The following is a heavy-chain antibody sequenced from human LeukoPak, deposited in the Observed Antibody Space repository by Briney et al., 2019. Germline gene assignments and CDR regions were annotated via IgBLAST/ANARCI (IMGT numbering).Heavy chain of an antibody. V-gene: IGHV3-7*04. CDR2: IKQDGSEK. Sequence: GGSLRLSCAASGFTFTTYWMAWVRQAPGKGLEWVANIKQDGSEKYYVDSMKGRFTISRDNAENSLYLQMNSLRAEDTAVYYCARDSDGVLDYWGQGTLVTVSS. CDR3: ARDSDGVLDY. J-gene: IGHJ4*02. CDR1: GFTFTTYW. D-gene: IGHD3-10*01.